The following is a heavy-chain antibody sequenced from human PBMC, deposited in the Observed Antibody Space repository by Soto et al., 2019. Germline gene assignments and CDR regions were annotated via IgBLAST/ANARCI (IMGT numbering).Heavy chain of an antibody. D-gene: IGHD3-16*01. CDR2: IYNTGST. CDR1: GGSISSYY. V-gene: IGHV4-4*08. CDR3: ARGPMIHNWFDP. J-gene: IGHJ5*02. Sequence: SETLSLTCAVSGGSISSYYLSWIRQPPGKGLEWVCYIYNTGSTLYTPSLKSRVTFSIEMSKNQFYLKLNSVTAADTAVYYCARGPMIHNWFDPWGQGTLVTVSS.